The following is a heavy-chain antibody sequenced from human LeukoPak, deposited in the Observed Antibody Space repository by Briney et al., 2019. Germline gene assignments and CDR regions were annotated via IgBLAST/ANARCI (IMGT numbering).Heavy chain of an antibody. CDR1: GLTVRTNY. Sequence: GGSLRLSCAASGLTVRTNYRSWVRQAPGKGLEWVAVIYSDGSTYYADSVKGRFTISRDNSKNTLYLQMNSLRAADTAVYYCERGGGYGYGKDVWGQGTTVTVSS. D-gene: IGHD5-18*01. CDR2: IYSDGST. CDR3: ERGGGYGYGKDV. V-gene: IGHV3-53*01. J-gene: IGHJ6*02.